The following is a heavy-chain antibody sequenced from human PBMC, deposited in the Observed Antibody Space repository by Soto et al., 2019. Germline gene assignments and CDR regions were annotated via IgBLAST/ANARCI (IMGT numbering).Heavy chain of an antibody. CDR3: ARNQIVGATSFDY. D-gene: IGHD1-26*01. V-gene: IGHV1-2*04. Sequence: ASVKVSCKASGYTFTGYYMHWVRQAPGQGLEWMGWINPNSGGTNYAQKFQGWVTMTRDTSISTAYMELSRLRSDDTAVYYCARNQIVGATSFDYWGQGTLVTVS. J-gene: IGHJ4*02. CDR1: GYTFTGYY. CDR2: INPNSGGT.